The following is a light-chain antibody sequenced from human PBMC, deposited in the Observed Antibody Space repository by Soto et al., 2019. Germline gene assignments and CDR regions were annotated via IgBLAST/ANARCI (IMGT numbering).Light chain of an antibody. J-gene: IGLJ1*01. CDR3: SSYTSSSTRV. V-gene: IGLV2-14*03. Sequence: QSLLTQPASVSGTPGQSITLPCTGNSSEVGAYDYVSWYQQHPDKAPKLMIYEVSNRPSGVSDRFSGSKSVNTATLTISVLQAEDEADYYCSSYTSSSTRVFGTGTKVTVL. CDR2: EVS. CDR1: SSEVGAYDY.